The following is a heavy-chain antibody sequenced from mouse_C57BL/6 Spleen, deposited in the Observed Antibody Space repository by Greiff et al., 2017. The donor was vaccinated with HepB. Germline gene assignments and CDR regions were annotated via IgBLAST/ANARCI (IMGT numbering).Heavy chain of an antibody. J-gene: IGHJ2*01. CDR2: IDPSDSET. V-gene: IGHV1-52*01. CDR3: ARDHYYDGSLFDY. Sequence: QVQLQQPGAELVRPGSSVKLSCKASGYTFTSYWMHWVKQRPIQGLEWIGNIDPSDSETHYNQKFKDKATLTVDKSSSTAYMQLSSLTSEDSAVYYCARDHYYDGSLFDYWGQGTTLTVSS. D-gene: IGHD1-1*01. CDR1: GYTFTSYW.